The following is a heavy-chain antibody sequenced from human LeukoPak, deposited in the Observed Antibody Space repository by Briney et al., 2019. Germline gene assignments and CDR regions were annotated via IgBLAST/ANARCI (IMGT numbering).Heavy chain of an antibody. CDR2: INQDASEI. D-gene: IGHD2-21*02. J-gene: IGHJ4*02. CDR3: ATDRDNSDWQKRFDS. V-gene: IGHV3-7*01. CDR1: GFTFSTYW. Sequence: GGSLRLSCAASGFTFSTYWMNWYRQAPGKGLEWVGNINQDASEINYVDSVRGRFTISRDNAKNSLHLQMNSLRAKDTAVYYCATDRDNSDWQKRFDSWGQGTLVTVSS.